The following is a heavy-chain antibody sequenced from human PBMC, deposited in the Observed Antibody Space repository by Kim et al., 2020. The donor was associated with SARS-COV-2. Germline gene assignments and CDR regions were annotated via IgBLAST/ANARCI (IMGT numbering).Heavy chain of an antibody. CDR2: ITCGGSGK. CDR1: GFTFSHYS. CDR3: ARDGIGCGEICDFDH. J-gene: IGHJ4*02. V-gene: IGHV3-30*04. D-gene: IGHD2-21*01. Sequence: GGSLRLSCAASGFTFSHYSMHWVRQAPGKGLEWVTGITCGGSGKDYADSVKGRFTISRDNSKNTLYLQMNSLRAEDAAVYYCARDGIGCGEICDFDHWGQGALVTVSS.